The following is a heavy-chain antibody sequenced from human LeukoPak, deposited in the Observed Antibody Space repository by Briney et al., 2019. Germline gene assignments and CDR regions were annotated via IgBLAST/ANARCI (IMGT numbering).Heavy chain of an antibody. CDR1: GFTFSSYW. Sequence: GGSLRLSCAASGFTFSSYWMSWVRQAPGKGLEWVANIKQDGSEKYYVDSVKGRFTISRDNAKNSLYLQMNSLRAEDTALYYCATEPRYSGSYYVDYWGQGTLVTVSS. CDR3: ATEPRYSGSYYVDY. CDR2: IKQDGSEK. J-gene: IGHJ4*02. D-gene: IGHD1-26*01. V-gene: IGHV3-7*03.